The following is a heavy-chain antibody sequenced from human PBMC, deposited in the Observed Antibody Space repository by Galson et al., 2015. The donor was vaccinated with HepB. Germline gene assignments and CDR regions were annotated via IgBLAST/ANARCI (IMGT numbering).Heavy chain of an antibody. CDR3: ARSRTTNYYYYYMDV. CDR2: VYSGGST. D-gene: IGHD1-7*01. V-gene: IGHV3-53*01. J-gene: IGHJ6*03. Sequence: LRLSCAASGFTVSRNYMSWVRQTPRKGLEWVSVVYSGGSTYYADSVKGRFTISRDNSKNTLYLQMNTLRAEDTAIYYCARSRTTNYYYYYMDVWGKGTTVTVSS. CDR1: GFTVSRNY.